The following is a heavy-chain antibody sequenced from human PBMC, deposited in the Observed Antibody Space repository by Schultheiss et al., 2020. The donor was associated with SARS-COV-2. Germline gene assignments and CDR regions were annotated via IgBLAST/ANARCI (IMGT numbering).Heavy chain of an antibody. CDR1: GFTFSSYG. CDR3: ARAQEGRLMITFGAVLGY. CDR2: IGTAGDT. Sequence: GGSLRLSCAASGFTFSSYGMHWVRQAPGKGLEWVSAIGTAGDTYYPGSVKGRFTISRDNSKNTLYLQMNSLRAEDTAVYYCARAQEGRLMITFGAVLGYWGQGTLVTVSS. J-gene: IGHJ4*02. D-gene: IGHD3-16*01. V-gene: IGHV3-13*01.